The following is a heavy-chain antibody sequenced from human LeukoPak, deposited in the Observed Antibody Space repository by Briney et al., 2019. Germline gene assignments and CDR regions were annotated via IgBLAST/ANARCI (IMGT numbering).Heavy chain of an antibody. CDR1: GYSFTSYW. V-gene: IGHV5-51*01. CDR2: IYPGDSDT. D-gene: IGHD6-19*01. J-gene: IGHJ4*02. Sequence: GASPKTSRNGSGYSFTSYWIGWVRQMPGKGLEWMGIIYPGDSDTRYSPSFQGQVTISADKSISTAYLQWSSLKASDTAMYYCALGEVAGTPSFDYWGQGTLVTVSS. CDR3: ALGEVAGTPSFDY.